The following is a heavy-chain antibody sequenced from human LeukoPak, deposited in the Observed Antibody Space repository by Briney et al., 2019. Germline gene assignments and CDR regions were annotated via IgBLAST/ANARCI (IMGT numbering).Heavy chain of an antibody. CDR2: IYTSGST. CDR3: ARERPDYYDSSGYVFDY. J-gene: IGHJ4*02. CDR1: GGSISSYY. V-gene: IGHV4-4*07. Sequence: GSLRLSCAASGGSISSYYWSWIRQPAGKGLEWIGRIYTSGSTNYNPSLKSRVTMSVDTSKNQFSLKLSSVTAADTAVYYCARERPDYYDSSGYVFDYWGQGTLVTVSS. D-gene: IGHD3-22*01.